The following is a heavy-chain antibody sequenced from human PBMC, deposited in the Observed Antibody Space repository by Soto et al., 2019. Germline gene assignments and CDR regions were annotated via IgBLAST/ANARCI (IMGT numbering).Heavy chain of an antibody. V-gene: IGHV4-4*02. Sequence: PSETLSLTCTVSGGSISSNWWSWVRQPPGKGLEWIGEIYHSGSTNYNPSLKSRVTISVDQSKNQFSLKLSSVTAADTAVYYCARGSGSYRFYWYYDLWGRGTLVTV. D-gene: IGHD1-26*01. J-gene: IGHJ2*01. CDR3: ARGSGSYRFYWYYDL. CDR1: GGSISSNW. CDR2: IYHSGST.